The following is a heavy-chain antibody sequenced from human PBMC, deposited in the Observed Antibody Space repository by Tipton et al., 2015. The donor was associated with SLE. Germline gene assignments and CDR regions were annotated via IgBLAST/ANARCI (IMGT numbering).Heavy chain of an antibody. CDR2: IYDSGST. Sequence: SLTCNVSGGSFSGYYWNWIRQPPGKGLEWIGYIYDSGSTNFNPSLKSRVIISEDTSKNQFSLKLRSVTAADSAIYYCARDRLGGPFDYWGRGTLVTVSS. J-gene: IGHJ4*02. CDR1: GGSFSGYY. V-gene: IGHV4-59*01. D-gene: IGHD1-26*01. CDR3: ARDRLGGPFDY.